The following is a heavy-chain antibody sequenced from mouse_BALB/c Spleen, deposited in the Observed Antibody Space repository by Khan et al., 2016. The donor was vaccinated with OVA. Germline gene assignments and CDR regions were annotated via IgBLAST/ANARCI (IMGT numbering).Heavy chain of an antibody. CDR1: GFTFSSYG. Sequence: EVELVESGGDLVKPGGSLKLSCAASGFTFSSYGMSWVRQTPDKRLEWVAAISSGGTYTYSPDSLKARFTISRDNAKNTLSLQMSSLKSEDTAINYCAGQPGYYEGSGMDFWGQGTSVTVSS. V-gene: IGHV5-6*01. CDR3: AGQPGYYEGSGMDF. D-gene: IGHD2-3*01. CDR2: ISSGGTYT. J-gene: IGHJ4*01.